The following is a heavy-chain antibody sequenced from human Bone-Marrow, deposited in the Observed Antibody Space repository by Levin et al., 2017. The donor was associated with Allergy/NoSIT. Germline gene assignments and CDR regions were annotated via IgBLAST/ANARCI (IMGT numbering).Heavy chain of an antibody. CDR2: IKEDGTET. CDR1: GFTFSVYW. D-gene: IGHD6-19*01. CDR3: SRGGGWLADY. J-gene: IGHJ4*02. V-gene: IGHV3-7*01. Sequence: LSLTCAASGFTFSVYWMNWVRLAPGKGLEWVATIKEDGTETYYVDSVKGRFTISRDNARNSLYLQMNSLRAEDTAVYYCSRGGGWLADYWGQGTVVTVSS.